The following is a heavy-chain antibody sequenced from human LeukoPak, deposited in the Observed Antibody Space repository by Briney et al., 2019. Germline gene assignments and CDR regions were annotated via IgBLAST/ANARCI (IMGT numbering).Heavy chain of an antibody. CDR1: GYTFTGYY. Sequence: ASVKVSCKASGYTFTGYYMHWVRQAPGQGLEWMGWINPNSGGTNYAQKFQGRVTMTRDTSISTAYMELSRLRSDDTAVYYCARDIGYSYGYDPDYWGQGTLVTVSS. D-gene: IGHD5-18*01. CDR2: INPNSGGT. J-gene: IGHJ4*02. CDR3: ARDIGYSYGYDPDY. V-gene: IGHV1-2*02.